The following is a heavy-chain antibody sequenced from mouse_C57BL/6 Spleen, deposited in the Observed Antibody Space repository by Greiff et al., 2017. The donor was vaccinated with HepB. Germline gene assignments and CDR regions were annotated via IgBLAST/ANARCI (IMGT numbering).Heavy chain of an antibody. CDR3: AKSNDYDDYAMDY. CDR1: GFSLTSYG. J-gene: IGHJ4*01. V-gene: IGHV2-5*01. D-gene: IGHD2-4*01. Sequence: VKLVESGPGLVQPSQSLSITCTVSGFSLTSYGVHWVRQSPGKGLEWLGVIWRGGSTDYNAAFMSRLSITKDNSKSQVFFKMNSLQADDTAIYYCAKSNDYDDYAMDYWGQGTSVTVSS. CDR2: IWRGGST.